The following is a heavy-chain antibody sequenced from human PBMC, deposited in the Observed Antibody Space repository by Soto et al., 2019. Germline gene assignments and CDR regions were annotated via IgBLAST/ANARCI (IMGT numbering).Heavy chain of an antibody. D-gene: IGHD1-1*01. CDR1: GLTVSGKKY. V-gene: IGHV3-53*01. CDR2: LYDVDGT. CDR3: ASWHEREHAYDV. J-gene: IGHJ3*01. Sequence: LRLSCAAFGLTVSGKKYVAWVRQAPAKGLEWISALYDVDGTYYADSVKGRFTTSSDSSKTTVYLQMNGLRPDDTAVYYCASWHEREHAYDVWGRGTTVTVSS.